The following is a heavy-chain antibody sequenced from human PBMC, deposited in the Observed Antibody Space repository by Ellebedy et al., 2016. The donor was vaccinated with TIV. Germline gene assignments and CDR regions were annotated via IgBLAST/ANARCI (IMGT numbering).Heavy chain of an antibody. Sequence: GESLKISXAASGFTFSSYAMSWVRQAPGKGLEWVSAISGSDGRTFYADSVKGRFTISRDNAKYSLYLQMSSLRAEDTAVYYCARVPYGSGSYRVDSWGQGTLVTVSS. CDR1: GFTFSSYA. CDR3: ARVPYGSGSYRVDS. J-gene: IGHJ4*02. D-gene: IGHD3-10*01. V-gene: IGHV3-23*01. CDR2: ISGSDGRT.